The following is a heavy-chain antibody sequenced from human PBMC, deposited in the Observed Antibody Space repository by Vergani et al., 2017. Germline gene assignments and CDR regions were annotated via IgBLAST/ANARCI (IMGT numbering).Heavy chain of an antibody. CDR2: IIPIILLA. D-gene: IGHD6-19*01. Sequence: QVHLEQSGTEVKKPGSSVKVSCKVSGDIFNNYTVTWVRQAPGQGLEWMGRIIPIILLATSAQKFQDRVKITGDTSTNTVYMEMNNLRSEDTAVYYCARVSPGDNSGWEPFDYWGQGTLVTVSS. CDR3: ARVSPGDNSGWEPFDY. J-gene: IGHJ4*02. CDR1: GDIFNNYT. V-gene: IGHV1-69*02.